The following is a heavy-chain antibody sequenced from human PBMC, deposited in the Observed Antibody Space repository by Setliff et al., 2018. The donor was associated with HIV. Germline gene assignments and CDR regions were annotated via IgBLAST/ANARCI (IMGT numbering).Heavy chain of an antibody. CDR1: GFSFSSYS. CDR2: ISPSSTII. J-gene: IGHJ6*03. V-gene: IGHV3-48*01. CDR3: ARDNHYYYYMDV. Sequence: GSLRLSCGASGFSFSSYSMNWVRQAPGKGLEWVSYISPSSTIIYYPDSVKGRFTTSRDNARNSLYLQMNSLRAEDTAVYSCARDNHYYYYMDVWGKGTTVTVSS.